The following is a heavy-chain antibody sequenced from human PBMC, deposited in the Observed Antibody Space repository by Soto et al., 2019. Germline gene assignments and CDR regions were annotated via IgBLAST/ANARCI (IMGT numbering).Heavy chain of an antibody. CDR1: GGTCSSYA. J-gene: IGHJ6*02. CDR2: IIPIFGTA. D-gene: IGHD3-22*01. V-gene: IGHV1-69*13. CDR3: ARSNYYDSSGYHPLYYYYYGMDV. Sequence: ASVRVSCRASGGTCSSYAISWVRQAPGQGLEWMGGIIPIFGTANYAQKFQGRVTITADESTSTAYMELSSLRSEDTAVYYCARSNYYDSSGYHPLYYYYYGMDVWGQGTTVTVS.